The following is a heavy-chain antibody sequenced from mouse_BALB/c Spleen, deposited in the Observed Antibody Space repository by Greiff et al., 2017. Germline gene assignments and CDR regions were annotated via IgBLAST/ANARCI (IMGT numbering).Heavy chain of an antibody. V-gene: IGHV5-6-5*01. CDR1: GFTFSSYA. J-gene: IGHJ4*01. D-gene: IGHD1-1*01. CDR2: ISSGGST. Sequence: DVHLVESGGGLVKPGGSLKLSCAASGFTFSSYAMSWVRQTPEKRLEWVASISSGGSTYYPDSVKGRFTISRDNARNILYLQMSSLRSEDTAMYYCARGSHYGSSYDYAMDYWGQGTSVTVSS. CDR3: ARGSHYGSSYDYAMDY.